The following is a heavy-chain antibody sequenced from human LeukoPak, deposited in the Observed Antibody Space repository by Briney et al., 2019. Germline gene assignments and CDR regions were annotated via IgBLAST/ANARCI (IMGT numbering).Heavy chain of an antibody. CDR3: TREGRSITLDVFDM. D-gene: IGHD6-6*01. Sequence: GGSLRLSCAASGFTFSSYWMSWVRQAPGKGLEWVANIKQDGSEKYYVDSAKGRFTISRDNAKNSLYLQMNSLRAEDTAVYYCTREGRSITLDVFDMWGQGTLVTVSS. CDR2: IKQDGSEK. CDR1: GFTFSSYW. J-gene: IGHJ3*02. V-gene: IGHV3-7*03.